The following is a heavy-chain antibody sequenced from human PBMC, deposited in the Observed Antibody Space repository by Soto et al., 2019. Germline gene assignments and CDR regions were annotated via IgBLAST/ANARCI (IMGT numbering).Heavy chain of an antibody. J-gene: IGHJ4*02. CDR2: IYYSGST. CDR1: GGSISSSSYY. Sequence: PSETLSLTCTVSGGSISSSSYYWGWIRQPPGKGLEWIGSIYYSGSTYYNPSLKSRVTISVDTSKNQFSLKLSSVTAADTAVYYCARRQIAVAGGIDYWGQGTLVTVSS. CDR3: ARRQIAVAGGIDY. V-gene: IGHV4-39*01. D-gene: IGHD6-19*01.